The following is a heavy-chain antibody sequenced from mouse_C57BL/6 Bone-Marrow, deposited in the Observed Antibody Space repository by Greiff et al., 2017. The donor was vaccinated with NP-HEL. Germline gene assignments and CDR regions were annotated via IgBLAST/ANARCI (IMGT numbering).Heavy chain of an antibody. CDR2: ISGGGGNT. CDR1: GFTFSSYT. D-gene: IGHD4-1*01. J-gene: IGHJ2*01. V-gene: IGHV5-9*01. CDR3: ARQAELYYFDY. Sequence: DVHLVESGGGLVKPGGSLKLSCAASGFTFSSYTMSWVRQTPEKRLEWVATISGGGGNTYYPDSVKGRFTISRDNAKNTLYLQMSSLRSEDTALYYCARQAELYYFDYWGQGTTLTVSS.